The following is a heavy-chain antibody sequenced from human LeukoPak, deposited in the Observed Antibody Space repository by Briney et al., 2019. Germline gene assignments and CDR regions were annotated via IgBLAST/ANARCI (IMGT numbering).Heavy chain of an antibody. D-gene: IGHD3-10*01. J-gene: IGHJ4*02. V-gene: IGHV1-69*05. Sequence: ASVKVSCKASGYTFTSYYMHWVRQAPGQGLEWMGRIIPIFGTANYAQKFQGRVTITTDESTSTAYMELSSLRSEDTAVYYCARDSNEGFGELLSVYWGQGTLVTVSS. CDR2: IIPIFGTA. CDR1: GYTFTSYY. CDR3: ARDSNEGFGELLSVY.